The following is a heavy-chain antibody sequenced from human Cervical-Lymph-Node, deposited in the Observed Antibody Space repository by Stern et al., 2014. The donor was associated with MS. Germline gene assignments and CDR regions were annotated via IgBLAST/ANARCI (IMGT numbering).Heavy chain of an antibody. CDR1: GYTFTSYG. Sequence: QMQLVQSGAEVKKPGASVKVSCKASGYTFTSYGITWVRQAPGQGLECMGWISTYNGNTNYAQNIQGRITMTTTKSTSTAYMELRSLRSDDTAVYYCARDGAYYYDSSGDLDYWGQGTLVTVSS. D-gene: IGHD3-22*01. CDR2: ISTYNGNT. V-gene: IGHV1-18*01. CDR3: ARDGAYYYDSSGDLDY. J-gene: IGHJ4*02.